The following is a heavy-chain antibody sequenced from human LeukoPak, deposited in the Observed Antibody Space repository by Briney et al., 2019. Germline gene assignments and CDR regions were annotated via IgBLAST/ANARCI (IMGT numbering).Heavy chain of an antibody. V-gene: IGHV1-18*01. CDR1: GYAFTSCG. CDR3: GGTVYYYYGMDV. CDR2: ISAYNGNT. Sequence: GASVKVSCKASGYAFTSCGISWVRQAPGQGLEWMGWISAYNGNTNYAQKLQGRVTMTTDTSTSTAYMELRSLRSDDTAVYYCGGTVYYYYGMDVWGQGTTVTVSS. D-gene: IGHD1-1*01. J-gene: IGHJ6*02.